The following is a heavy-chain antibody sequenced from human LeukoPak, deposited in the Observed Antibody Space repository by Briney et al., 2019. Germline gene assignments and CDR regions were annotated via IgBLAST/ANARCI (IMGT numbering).Heavy chain of an antibody. V-gene: IGHV3-21*01. J-gene: IGHJ4*02. CDR2: ISSSSSYI. CDR3: ARDPEWSGSYDY. CDR1: GFTFSSYS. D-gene: IGHD1-26*01. Sequence: GGSLRLSCAASGFTFSSYSMNWVRQAPERGLEWVSSISSSSSYIYYADSVKGRFTISRDNAKNSLYLQMSSLRAEDTAVYYCARDPEWSGSYDYWGQGTLVTVSS.